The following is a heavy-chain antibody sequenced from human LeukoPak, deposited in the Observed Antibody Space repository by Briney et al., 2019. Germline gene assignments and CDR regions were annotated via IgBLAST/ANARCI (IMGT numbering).Heavy chain of an antibody. Sequence: ASVKVSCKASGYTFTSYAISWVRQAPGQGLEWMGGIIPIFGTANYAQKFQGRVTITTDESTSTAYMELSSLRSEDTAVYYCARESSSSGWYKVENWFDPWGQGTLVTVSS. V-gene: IGHV1-69*05. D-gene: IGHD6-19*01. J-gene: IGHJ5*02. CDR1: GYTFTSYA. CDR3: ARESSSSGWYKVENWFDP. CDR2: IIPIFGTA.